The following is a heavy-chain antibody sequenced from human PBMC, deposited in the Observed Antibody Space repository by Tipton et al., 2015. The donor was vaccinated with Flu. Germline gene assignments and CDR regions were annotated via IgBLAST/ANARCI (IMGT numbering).Heavy chain of an antibody. CDR1: GGSFSGYY. D-gene: IGHD3-22*01. J-gene: IGHJ3*02. CDR3: AREYYYDSSGTEHHDAFDI. Sequence: TLSLTCAVYGGSFSGYYWSWIRQPPGKGLEWIGEINHSGSTNYNPSLKSRVTISVDTSKNQFSLKLSSVTAADTAVYYCAREYYYDSSGTEHHDAFDIWGQGTMVTVSS. V-gene: IGHV4-34*01. CDR2: INHSGST.